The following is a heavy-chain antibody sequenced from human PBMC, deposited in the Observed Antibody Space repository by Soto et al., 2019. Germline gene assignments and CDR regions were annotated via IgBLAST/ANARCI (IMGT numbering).Heavy chain of an antibody. Sequence: GGSLRLSCTASGFTFKTYGMYWVRQAPGKGLEWVATISYDGGSQFYSDSVKGRFTISRDNSRNTLHLQMNSLTNEDAAMYYCAKNGDGPVAEAPAYWGQGTQVTVSS. D-gene: IGHD6-19*01. CDR2: ISYDGGSQ. CDR1: GFTFKTYG. CDR3: AKNGDGPVAEAPAY. J-gene: IGHJ4*02. V-gene: IGHV3-30*18.